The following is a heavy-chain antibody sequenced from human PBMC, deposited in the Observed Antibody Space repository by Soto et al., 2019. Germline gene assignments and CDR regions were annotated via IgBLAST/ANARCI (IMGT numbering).Heavy chain of an antibody. CDR2: IKSKTDGGTT. Sequence: SLRLSCAASGFTFRNAWMSWVRQAPGKGLEWVGRIKSKTDGGTTDYAAPVKGRFTISRDDSKNTLYLQMNSLKTEDTAVYYCTTEYSGSTTRFDYWGQGTLVTVPQ. CDR1: GFTFRNAW. CDR3: TTEYSGSTTRFDY. J-gene: IGHJ4*02. V-gene: IGHV3-15*01. D-gene: IGHD1-26*01.